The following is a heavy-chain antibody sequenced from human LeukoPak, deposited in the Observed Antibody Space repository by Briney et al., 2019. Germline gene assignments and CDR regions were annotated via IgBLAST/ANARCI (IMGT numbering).Heavy chain of an antibody. CDR3: AKDSHWILFDD. J-gene: IGHJ4*02. CDR2: IGGSGTRT. D-gene: IGHD2-2*03. Sequence: GGSLRLSCSASGFAFTTYGMNWVRQAPGKGLEWVSGIGGSGTRTYYADSVKGRFTISRDNSKNTLYLQMNSLRDEDTAVYYCAKDSHWILFDDWGQGTLVTVSS. V-gene: IGHV3-23*01. CDR1: GFAFTTYG.